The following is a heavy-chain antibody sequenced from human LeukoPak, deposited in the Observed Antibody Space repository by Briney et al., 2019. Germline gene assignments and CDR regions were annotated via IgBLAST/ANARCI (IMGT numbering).Heavy chain of an antibody. CDR2: IYYSGST. J-gene: IGHJ4*02. V-gene: IGHV4-59*12. CDR3: ARGTYSSDFEY. Sequence: PSETLSLTCTVSGGSISSYYWSWIRQPPEKGLEWIGYIYYSGSTNYNPSLKSRVTISVDTPKDQFSLKLSSVTAADTAVYYCARGTYSSDFEYWGQGTLVTVSS. CDR1: GGSISSYY. D-gene: IGHD6-25*01.